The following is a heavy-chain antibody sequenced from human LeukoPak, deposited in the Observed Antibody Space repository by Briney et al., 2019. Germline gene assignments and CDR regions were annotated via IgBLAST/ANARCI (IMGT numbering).Heavy chain of an antibody. V-gene: IGHV1-3*01. CDR3: ARGNVLLWFGELNSFDY. CDR1: GYTFTSYA. D-gene: IGHD3-10*01. J-gene: IGHJ4*02. Sequence: ASVKVSCKASGYTFTSYAMHWVRQAPGQRLEWMGWINAGNGNTKYSQKFQGRVTITRDTSASTDYMELSSLRSEDTAVYYCARGNVLLWFGELNSFDYWGQGTLVTVSS. CDR2: INAGNGNT.